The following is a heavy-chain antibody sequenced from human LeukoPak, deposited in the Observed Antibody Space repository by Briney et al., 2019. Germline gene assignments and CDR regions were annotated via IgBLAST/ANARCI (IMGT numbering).Heavy chain of an antibody. CDR2: ISWSSGNI. J-gene: IGHJ6*02. V-gene: IGHV3-9*01. CDR3: ARDAWRRAFNYGMDV. D-gene: IGHD5-12*01. CDR1: GFTFDDYA. Sequence: GGSLRLSCAASGFTFDDYAMHWVRQAPGKGLEWVAGISWSSGNIGYADSVKGRFTISRDNAENSLHLQRNSLRTEDTALYFCARDAWRRAFNYGMDVWGQGTTVAVSS.